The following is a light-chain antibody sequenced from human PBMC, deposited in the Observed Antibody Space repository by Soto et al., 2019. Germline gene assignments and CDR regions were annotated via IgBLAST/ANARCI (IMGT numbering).Light chain of an antibody. J-gene: IGLJ1*01. Sequence: QSALAQPPSVSGAPGQRVTISCTGTSSNIGAGYHVHWYQQHPGIAPKLLISHNNNRPSGVPDRFSGYKSDTSASLAITGLQADDEADYYCQYYENSLSGYVFGTGTKVTVL. CDR2: HNN. V-gene: IGLV1-40*01. CDR1: SSNIGAGYH. CDR3: QYYENSLSGYV.